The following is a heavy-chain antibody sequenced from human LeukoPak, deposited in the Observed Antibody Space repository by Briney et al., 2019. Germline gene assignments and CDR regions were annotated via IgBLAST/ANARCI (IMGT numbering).Heavy chain of an antibody. J-gene: IGHJ4*02. D-gene: IGHD3-16*01. CDR3: VNYRNEYDQGGPRLHY. CDR1: GFTFSNYW. CDR2: IDQAGSET. Sequence: GGSLRLSCAASGFTFSNYWMTWVRQVAGKELDGVANIDQAGSETNYVASVKGRFTISRDNARNSVYLQMNSLRPEDAAVYFCVNYRNEYDQGGPRLHYWGQGTVVTVSS. V-gene: IGHV3-7*01.